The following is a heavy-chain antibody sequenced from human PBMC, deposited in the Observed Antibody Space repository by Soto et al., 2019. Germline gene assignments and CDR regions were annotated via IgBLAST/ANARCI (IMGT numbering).Heavy chain of an antibody. V-gene: IGHV1-69*12. CDR2: IIPIFGTA. D-gene: IGHD3-22*01. CDR3: ARDRGPSSGYYPYWFDP. J-gene: IGHJ5*02. Sequence: QVQLVQSGAEVKKPGSSVKVSCKASGGTFSSYAITWVRQAPGQGLEWMGGIIPIFGTANYSQKFQGRVTITADESTSAAYRELSSLRAEEPAVYYCARDRGPSSGYYPYWFDPWGQGTLVTVSS. CDR1: GGTFSSYA.